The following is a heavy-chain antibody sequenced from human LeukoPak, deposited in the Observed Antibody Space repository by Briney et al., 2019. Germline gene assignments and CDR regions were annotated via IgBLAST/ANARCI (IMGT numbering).Heavy chain of an antibody. Sequence: PGGSLRLSCAASGFTFSSYEMNWVRQAPGKGLEWVSYISSSGSTIYYADSVKGRFTTSRDNAKNSLYLQMNSLRAEDTAVYYCARGGYSYGFGDYYYYMDVWGKGTTVTISS. V-gene: IGHV3-48*03. CDR1: GFTFSSYE. D-gene: IGHD5-18*01. CDR3: ARGGYSYGFGDYYYYMDV. CDR2: ISSSGSTI. J-gene: IGHJ6*03.